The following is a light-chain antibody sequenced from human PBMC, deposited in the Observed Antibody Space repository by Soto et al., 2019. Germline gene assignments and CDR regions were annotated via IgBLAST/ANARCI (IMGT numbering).Light chain of an antibody. V-gene: IGLV2-14*01. J-gene: IGLJ1*01. CDR3: SSYTTSNTRQIV. CDR2: DVS. CDR1: SSDVGGYKY. Sequence: QSVLTQPASVSGSPGQSIPISCTGTSSDVGGYKYVSWYQQHPGKAPKFMNYDVSNRPSGVSNPFSGSKSGNTASLTISGLQAEDDADYYCSSYTTSNTRQIVFGTGTKVTVL.